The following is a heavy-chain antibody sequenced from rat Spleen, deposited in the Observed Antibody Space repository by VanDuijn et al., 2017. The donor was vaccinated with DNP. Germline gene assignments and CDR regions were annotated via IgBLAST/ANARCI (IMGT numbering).Heavy chain of an antibody. CDR1: GFTFSDYY. V-gene: IGHV5-7*01. Sequence: EVQLVESGGDLVQPGRSLKLSCAVSGFTFSDYYMAWVRQAPAKGLEWVATISDDGSSTYYRDSVKGRFSLSRDNAKSTLYLQVNSLRSEDTATYYCTRLIGWDYFDYWGQGVMVTVSS. CDR2: ISDDGSST. J-gene: IGHJ2*01. CDR3: TRLIGWDYFDY.